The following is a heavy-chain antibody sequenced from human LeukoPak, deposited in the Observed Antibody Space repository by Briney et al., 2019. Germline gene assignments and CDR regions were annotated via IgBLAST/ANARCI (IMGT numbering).Heavy chain of an antibody. CDR2: IKQDGSEK. CDR1: GFEFTFSSYW. CDR3: AREAYDYDTSGYYDNYYYHYMDV. Sequence: GGSLRLSCAASGFEFTFSSYWMTWVRQAPGKGLEWVANIKQDGSEKYYVDSVKGRFTISRDNAKNSLYLQMNSLRAEDTAVYYCAREAYDYDTSGYYDNYYYHYMDVWGKGTTVTVSS. D-gene: IGHD3-22*01. V-gene: IGHV3-7*01. J-gene: IGHJ6*03.